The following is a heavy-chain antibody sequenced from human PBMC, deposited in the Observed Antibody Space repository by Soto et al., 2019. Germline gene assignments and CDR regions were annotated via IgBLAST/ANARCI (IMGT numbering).Heavy chain of an antibody. D-gene: IGHD2-2*01. CDR2: IKQDGSEK. Sequence: GGSLRLSCAASGFTFSSYWMSWVRQAPGKGLEWVANIKQDGSEKYYVDSVKGRFTISRDNAKNSLYLQMNSLRAEDTAVYYCARGLKDIVVVPAATPYYYYYYMDVWGKGTTVTVSS. V-gene: IGHV3-7*01. CDR1: GFTFSSYW. CDR3: ARGLKDIVVVPAATPYYYYYYMDV. J-gene: IGHJ6*03.